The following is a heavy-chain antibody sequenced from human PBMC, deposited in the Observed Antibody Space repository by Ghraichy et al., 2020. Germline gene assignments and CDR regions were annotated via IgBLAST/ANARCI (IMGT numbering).Heavy chain of an antibody. CDR3: ARGEVLNWYFDL. Sequence: SETLSLTCTVSGGSISSSSYYWGWICQPPGKGLEWIGSIYYSGSTYYNPSLKSRVTISVDTSKNQFSLKLSSVTAADTAVYYCARGEVLNWYFDLWGRGTLVTVSS. J-gene: IGHJ2*01. CDR2: IYYSGST. CDR1: GGSISSSSYY. V-gene: IGHV4-39*07.